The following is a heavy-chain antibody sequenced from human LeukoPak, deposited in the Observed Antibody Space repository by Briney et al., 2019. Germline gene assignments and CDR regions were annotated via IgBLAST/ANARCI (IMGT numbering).Heavy chain of an antibody. CDR1: GFTFSSYS. D-gene: IGHD1-1*01. CDR3: AKSRSGSANWALRIFDN. CDR2: ISPGGGTT. Sequence: GGSLRLSCAASGFTFSSYSMNWVRQAPGKGLEWVASISPGGGTTYYADYVKGRFTISRDNSNNSLFVQMNSLRVEDTAVYFCAKSRSGSANWALRIFDNWGQGTLVTVSS. J-gene: IGHJ4*02. V-gene: IGHV3-23*01.